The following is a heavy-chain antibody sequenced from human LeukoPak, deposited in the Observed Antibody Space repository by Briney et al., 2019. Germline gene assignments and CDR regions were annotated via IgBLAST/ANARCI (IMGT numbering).Heavy chain of an antibody. CDR1: GFTFSSYA. Sequence: GGSLRLSCAASGFTFSSYAMHWVRQAPDKGLEWVAVISFDGNIKYYADSVKGRFTISRDNSKNTLYLQMNSLRAEDTAVYYCARDVLPIAAAANHIDYWGQGTLVPVSS. D-gene: IGHD6-13*01. V-gene: IGHV3-30-3*01. CDR2: ISFDGNIK. CDR3: ARDVLPIAAAANHIDY. J-gene: IGHJ4*02.